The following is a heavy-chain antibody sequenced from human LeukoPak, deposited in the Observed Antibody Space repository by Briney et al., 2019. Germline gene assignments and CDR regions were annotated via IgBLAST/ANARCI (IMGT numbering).Heavy chain of an antibody. Sequence: GGSLRLSCAASGFTFSDYYMSWIRQAPGKGLEWVSYISSSGSTIYYADSVKGRFTISRDNSKNTLYLQMNSLRAEDTAVYYCAKVMVRGVTPHAFDYWGQGTLVTVSS. CDR3: AKVMVRGVTPHAFDY. CDR1: GFTFSDYY. D-gene: IGHD3-10*01. CDR2: ISSSGSTI. J-gene: IGHJ4*02. V-gene: IGHV3-11*01.